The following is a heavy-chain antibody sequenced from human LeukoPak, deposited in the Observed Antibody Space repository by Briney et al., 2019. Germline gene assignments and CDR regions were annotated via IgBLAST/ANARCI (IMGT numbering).Heavy chain of an antibody. CDR1: GVSISSSNW. Sequence: PSGTLSLTCAVSGVSISSSNWWHWVRQPPGKGLGWIGEIYHSGSTNYNPSLKSRVTISLDPSKTQFSLNLNSVTAADTAVYFCARGEMATIFLWGQGTLVTVSS. J-gene: IGHJ4*02. CDR2: IYHSGST. CDR3: ARGEMATIFL. D-gene: IGHD5-24*01. V-gene: IGHV4-4*02.